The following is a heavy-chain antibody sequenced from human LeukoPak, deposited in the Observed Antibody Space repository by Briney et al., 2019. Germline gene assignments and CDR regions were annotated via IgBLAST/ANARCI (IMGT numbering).Heavy chain of an antibody. D-gene: IGHD6-13*01. CDR2: ISYDGSNK. V-gene: IGHV3-30*18. J-gene: IGHJ4*02. Sequence: GRSLRLSCAASGFTFSSYGMHWVRQAPGKGLEWVAVISYDGSNKYYADSVKGRFTISRDNSKNTLYLQMSSLRAEDTAVYYCAKDLSAAHWGQGTLVTVSS. CDR3: AKDLSAAH. CDR1: GFTFSSYG.